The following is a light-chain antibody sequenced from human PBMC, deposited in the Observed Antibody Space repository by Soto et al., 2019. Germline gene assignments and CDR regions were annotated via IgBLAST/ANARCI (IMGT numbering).Light chain of an antibody. CDR3: QQYGSSPPVT. CDR1: QSVSSSY. CDR2: GAS. Sequence: VLTQSPGTLSLSPGERATLSCRASQSVSSSYLAWYQQKPGQAPRLLIYGASGRATGIPDRFSGSGSGTDFALTINRLEHEDFAVYYCQQYGSSPPVTFGQGTRLEIK. J-gene: IGKJ5*01. V-gene: IGKV3-20*01.